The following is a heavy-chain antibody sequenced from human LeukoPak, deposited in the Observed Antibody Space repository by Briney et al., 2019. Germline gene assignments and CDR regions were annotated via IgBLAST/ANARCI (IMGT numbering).Heavy chain of an antibody. CDR2: IASKAYGETT. CDR1: GFTVGDYA. J-gene: IGHJ4*02. Sequence: PGRSLRLSCSGSGFTVGDYAINWVRQAPGKGLEWVGLIASKAYGETTEYAASVRGRFTISRDDSKNIAYLQMNSLKTEDTAVYFCMREVERGGSYWGGDSWGRGTLVTVSS. D-gene: IGHD1-26*01. V-gene: IGHV3-49*04. CDR3: MREVERGGSYWGGDS.